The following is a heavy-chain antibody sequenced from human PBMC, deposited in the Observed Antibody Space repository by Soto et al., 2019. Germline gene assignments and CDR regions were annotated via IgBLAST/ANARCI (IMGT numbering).Heavy chain of an antibody. CDR2: INPADSDI. CDR3: ARHQRDDASRKIDC. V-gene: IGHV5-51*01. J-gene: IGHJ4*02. D-gene: IGHD3-16*01. CDR1: GYSFTSNW. Sequence: GDSLKISCQGSGYSFTSNWIGWVRQMPGKGLEWMGIINPADSDIKYSSSFQGQVTISADKSIGTAYLQWSSLKASDTAMYYCARHQRDDASRKIDCWGQGTLVTVSS.